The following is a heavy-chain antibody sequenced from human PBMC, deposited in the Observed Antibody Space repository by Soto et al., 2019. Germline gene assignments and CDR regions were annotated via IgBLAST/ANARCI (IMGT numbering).Heavy chain of an antibody. J-gene: IGHJ3*02. D-gene: IGHD3-3*01. CDR1: GFSFSTYS. CDR2: ISYDGSSE. Sequence: QVQLVESGGGVVQPGRSLRLSCAASGFSFSTYSMHWVRQAPGKGLEWVAVISYDGSSETYAESVQGRFAISRDSSKNTVYLPLNSLRVEDTAMYYCARPYYDFWSGYPSDALDIWGQGTMVTVSS. CDR3: ARPYYDFWSGYPSDALDI. V-gene: IGHV3-30*09.